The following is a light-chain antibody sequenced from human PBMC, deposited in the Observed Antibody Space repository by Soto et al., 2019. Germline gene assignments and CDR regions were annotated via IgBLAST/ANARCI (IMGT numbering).Light chain of an antibody. CDR1: SSDVGGYNY. Sequence: QSALTQPASVSGCPGQSITISCTGTSSDVGGYNYVSWYQQNPGKAPKLMIYDVNNRPSGVSYRFSGSKSGNTASLTISGLQAEHEADYYCSSYTSSSTRVFGTGTKLTVL. J-gene: IGLJ1*01. V-gene: IGLV2-14*01. CDR2: DVN. CDR3: SSYTSSSTRV.